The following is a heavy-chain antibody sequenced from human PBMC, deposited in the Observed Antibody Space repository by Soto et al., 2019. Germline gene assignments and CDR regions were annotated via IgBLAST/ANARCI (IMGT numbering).Heavy chain of an antibody. CDR3: ASHSGSSPEGRYYYGMDV. V-gene: IGHV1-69*13. D-gene: IGHD1-26*01. J-gene: IGHJ6*02. CDR2: IISIFGTA. Sequence: SVKVSCKASGGTFSSYAISWVRQAPGQGFEWMGGIISIFGTADYAQKFQGRVTITADESTSTAYMELSSLRSEDTAVYYCASHSGSSPEGRYYYGMDVWGQGTTVTVSS. CDR1: GGTFSSYA.